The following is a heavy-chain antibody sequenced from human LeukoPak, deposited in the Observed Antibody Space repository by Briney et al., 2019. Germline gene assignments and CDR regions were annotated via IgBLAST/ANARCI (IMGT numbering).Heavy chain of an antibody. CDR1: GYSFTTYA. J-gene: IGHJ3*02. CDR2: INTNTGNP. D-gene: IGHD3-22*01. CDR3: AREIYYGSSGYPDAFDI. Sequence: ASVKVSCKASGYSFTTYALNWVRQAPGQGLEWMGWINTNTGNPTYAQGFTGRFVFSLDTSVSTANLQISSLKAEDTAVYYCAREIYYGSSGYPDAFDIWGQGTMVTVSS. V-gene: IGHV7-4-1*02.